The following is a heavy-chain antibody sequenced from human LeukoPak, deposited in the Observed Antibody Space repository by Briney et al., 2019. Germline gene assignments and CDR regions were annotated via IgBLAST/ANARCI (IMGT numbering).Heavy chain of an antibody. CDR2: INHSGST. D-gene: IGHD3-9*01. CDR3: ARVHGYYDILTGYYRYYFGY. Sequence: SETLSLTCAVYDGSFSGYCWTWIRQPPGKGLEWIGEINHSGSTNYNPSLKSRVTISVDTSKNQFSLKLTSVTAADTAVYYCARVHGYYDILTGYYRYYFGYWGQGTLVTVSS. J-gene: IGHJ4*02. V-gene: IGHV4-34*01. CDR1: DGSFSGYC.